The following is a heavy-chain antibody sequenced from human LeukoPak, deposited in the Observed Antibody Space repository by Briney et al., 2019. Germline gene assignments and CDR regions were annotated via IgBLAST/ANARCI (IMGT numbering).Heavy chain of an antibody. CDR1: GDSVSSNIAA. J-gene: IGHJ3*02. V-gene: IGHV6-1*01. Sequence: SQTFSLTCAISGDSVSSNIAAWNWIRQSPSRGLEWLGRTYYRSKWYSDYAVSVKSRVTINTDTSKNQFSLQMNSVTPEDTAVYYCASAGFRAFQIWGQGTTVTVSS. D-gene: IGHD3-9*01. CDR3: ASAGFRAFQI. CDR2: TYYRSKWYS.